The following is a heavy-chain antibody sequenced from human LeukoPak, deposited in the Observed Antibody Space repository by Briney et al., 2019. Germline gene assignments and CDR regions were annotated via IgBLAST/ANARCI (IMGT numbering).Heavy chain of an antibody. CDR2: ISGSGGST. CDR3: AKDIVEVPAAIIRDAFDI. CDR1: GFTFSSYA. Sequence: PGGSLRLSCAASGFTFSSYAMSWVRQAPGGGLEWVSAISGSGGSTYHADSVKGRFTISRDNSKNTLYLQMNSLRAEDTAVYYCAKDIVEVPAAIIRDAFDIWGQGTMVTVSS. J-gene: IGHJ3*02. D-gene: IGHD2-2*01. V-gene: IGHV3-23*01.